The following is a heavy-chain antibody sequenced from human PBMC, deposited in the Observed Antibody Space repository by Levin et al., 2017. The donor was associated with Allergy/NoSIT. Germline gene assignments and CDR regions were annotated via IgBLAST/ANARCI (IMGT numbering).Heavy chain of an antibody. D-gene: IGHD2-21*02. Sequence: GESLKISCKASGYTFTGYYMHWVRQAPGQGLEWMGWINPNSGGTNYAQKFQGRVTMTRDTSISTAYMELSRLRSDDTAVYYCAVVTNPSYYFDYWGQGTLVTVSS. J-gene: IGHJ4*02. CDR3: AVVTNPSYYFDY. V-gene: IGHV1-2*02. CDR2: INPNSGGT. CDR1: GYTFTGYY.